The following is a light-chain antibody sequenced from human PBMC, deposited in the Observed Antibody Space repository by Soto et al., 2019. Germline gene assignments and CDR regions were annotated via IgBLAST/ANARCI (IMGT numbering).Light chain of an antibody. CDR2: ENA. Sequence: QSVLTQPPSVSAAPGQRVTISCSGGTSNIGNNYVSWYQQFPGTAPKLLIYENAKRASGIPDRFSGSKSGTSATLGITGLQTGDEADYYCGTWDSSLSDVVFGGGTKLTVL. V-gene: IGLV1-51*02. CDR3: GTWDSSLSDVV. J-gene: IGLJ2*01. CDR1: TSNIGNNY.